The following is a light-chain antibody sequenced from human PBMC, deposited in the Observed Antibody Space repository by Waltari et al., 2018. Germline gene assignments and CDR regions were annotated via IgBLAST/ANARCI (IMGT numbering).Light chain of an antibody. CDR3: ASFAGSNTL. CDR2: EVS. CDR1: RTHIGVYNF. Sequence: QSALTQPPSASGSPVQSVTIPCPGTRTHIGVYNFVSWYQQHPGKAPQLLIYEVSERPSGVPDRFSGSKSGITASLTVFGLQTEDEADYYCASFAGSNTLFGGGTKLTVL. J-gene: IGLJ2*01. V-gene: IGLV2-8*01.